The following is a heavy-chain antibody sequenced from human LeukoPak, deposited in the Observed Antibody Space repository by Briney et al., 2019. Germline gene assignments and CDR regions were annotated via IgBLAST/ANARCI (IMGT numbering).Heavy chain of an antibody. CDR3: ARAYYYGSGSYRNYYYYYMDV. CDR1: GGSISSYY. V-gene: IGHV4-59*12. J-gene: IGHJ6*03. Sequence: SETLSLTCTVSGGSISSYYWSWIRQPPGKGLEWIGYIYYSGSTNYNPSLKSRVTISVDTSKNQFSLKLSSVTAADTAVYYCARAYYYGSGSYRNYYYYYMDVWGKGTTVTISS. D-gene: IGHD3-10*01. CDR2: IYYSGST.